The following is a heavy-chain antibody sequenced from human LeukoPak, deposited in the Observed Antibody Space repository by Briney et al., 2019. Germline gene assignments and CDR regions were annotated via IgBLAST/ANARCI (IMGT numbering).Heavy chain of an antibody. CDR1: GFTFSSYG. Sequence: PGRSLRLSCAASGFTFSSYGMHWVRQAPGEGLEWVAVISYDGSDKYYADSVKGRFTISRDNSKNTLYLQMNSLRTEDTAVYYCAKGAVYCTGTGCYFFDYWGQGTLVTVSS. J-gene: IGHJ4*02. V-gene: IGHV3-30*18. D-gene: IGHD2-15*01. CDR2: ISYDGSDK. CDR3: AKGAVYCTGTGCYFFDY.